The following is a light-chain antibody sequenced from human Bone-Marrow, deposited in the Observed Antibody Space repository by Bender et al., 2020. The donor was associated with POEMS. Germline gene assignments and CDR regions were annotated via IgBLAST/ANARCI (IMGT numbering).Light chain of an antibody. CDR2: GYN. J-gene: IGLJ3*02. Sequence: QSVLTQPPSVSGAPGQRVTISCTGSSSNTGSGYDINWYQHLPGTAPKLLIYGYNNRPSGVPDRFSGSKSGASASLAISGLRSEDEADYHCATWDDSGHWVFGGGTKLTVL. V-gene: IGLV1-40*01. CDR3: ATWDDSGHWV. CDR1: SSNTGSGYD.